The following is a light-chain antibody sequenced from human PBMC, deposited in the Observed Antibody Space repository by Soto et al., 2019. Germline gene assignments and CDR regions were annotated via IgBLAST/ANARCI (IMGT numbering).Light chain of an antibody. Sequence: EIVLTQSPATLSLSPGERATLSCRASQSVSSYLAWYQQKPGQAPRLLIYDASNRAPGIPARFSGSGSVTDFTLTISSLEPEDFAVYFCQQRNIWPLTFGGGTKVEIK. CDR3: QQRNIWPLT. CDR1: QSVSSY. V-gene: IGKV3-11*01. J-gene: IGKJ4*01. CDR2: DAS.